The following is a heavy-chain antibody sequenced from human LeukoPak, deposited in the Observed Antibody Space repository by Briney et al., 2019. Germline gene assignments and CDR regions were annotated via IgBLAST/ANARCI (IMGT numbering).Heavy chain of an antibody. CDR2: INHSGST. J-gene: IGHJ4*02. D-gene: IGHD1-14*01. V-gene: IGHV4-34*01. CDR3: ARGSNPRYFDY. Sequence: SETLSLTCAVYGGSFSRYYWSWIRQPPGKGLEWIGEINHSGSTNYNPSLKSRVTISVDTSKNQFSLKLSSVTAADTAVYYCARGSNPRYFDYWGQGSLVTVSS. CDR1: GGSFSRYY.